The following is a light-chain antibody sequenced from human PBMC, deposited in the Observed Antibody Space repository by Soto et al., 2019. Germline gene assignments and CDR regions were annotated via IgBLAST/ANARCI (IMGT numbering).Light chain of an antibody. CDR1: SSDVGGYNY. Sequence: QSALTQPPSASGSPGQSVTISCTGTSSDVGGYNYVSWYQQHPGKAPKLIIHEVNKRPSGVPDRFSDSKSGNTASLTVSGLQPEDEADYYCSSHAVSNSLIFGGGTKLTVL. V-gene: IGLV2-8*01. J-gene: IGLJ2*01. CDR3: SSHAVSNSLI. CDR2: EVN.